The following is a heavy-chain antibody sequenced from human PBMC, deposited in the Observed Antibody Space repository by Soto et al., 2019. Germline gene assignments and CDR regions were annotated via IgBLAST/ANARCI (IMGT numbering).Heavy chain of an antibody. V-gene: IGHV2-5*02. CDR3: ANSPLSVGIQLIWFDP. D-gene: IGHD5-18*01. Sequence: SGPTLVNPTQTLTLTCTFSGFSLSTSGVGVGWIRQPPGKALEWLALIYWDDDKRYSPSLKSRLTITKDTSKNQVVLTMTHMDPVDTATYYCANSPLSVGIQLIWFDPWGQGTLVTVSS. CDR1: GFSLSTSGVG. J-gene: IGHJ5*02. CDR2: IYWDDDK.